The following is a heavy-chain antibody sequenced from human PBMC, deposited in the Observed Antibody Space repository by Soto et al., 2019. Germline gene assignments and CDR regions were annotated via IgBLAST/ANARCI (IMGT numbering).Heavy chain of an antibody. CDR1: GGSISTHY. CDR2: IYYSGST. CDR3: ARDSSSAFDY. D-gene: IGHD2-2*01. Sequence: KASETLSLTCTVSGGSISTHYWSWIRQPPGKGLEWIGYIYYSGSTNYNPSLKSRVTMSVNTSKNQFSLRLSSVSAADTAIYYCARDSSSAFDYWGQGTLVTVYS. J-gene: IGHJ4*02. V-gene: IGHV4-59*11.